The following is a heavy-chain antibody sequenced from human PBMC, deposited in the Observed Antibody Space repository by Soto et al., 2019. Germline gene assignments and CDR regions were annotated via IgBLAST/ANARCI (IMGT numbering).Heavy chain of an antibody. J-gene: IGHJ4*02. CDR1: GGTFSSYA. D-gene: IGHD3-10*01. Sequence: GASVKVSCKASGGTFSSYAISWVRQAPGQGLEWMGGIIPIFGTANYAQKFQGRVTITADESTSTAYMELSSLRSEDTAVYYCARVARFGGYFDYWGQGTLVTVSS. CDR2: IIPIFGTA. V-gene: IGHV1-69*13. CDR3: ARVARFGGYFDY.